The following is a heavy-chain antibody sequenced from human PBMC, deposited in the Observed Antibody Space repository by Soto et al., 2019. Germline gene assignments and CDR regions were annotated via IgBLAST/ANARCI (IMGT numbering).Heavy chain of an antibody. CDR3: ARGLVPAAQNQYYYYGMDV. J-gene: IGHJ6*02. CDR1: GYSFTSYW. D-gene: IGHD2-2*01. Sequence: RGESLKISCKGSGYSFTSYWIGWVRQMPGKGLEWMGIIYPGDSDTRYSPSFQGQVTISADKSISTAYLQWSSLKASDTAMYYCARGLVPAAQNQYYYYGMDVWGQGTTVTVSS. V-gene: IGHV5-51*01. CDR2: IYPGDSDT.